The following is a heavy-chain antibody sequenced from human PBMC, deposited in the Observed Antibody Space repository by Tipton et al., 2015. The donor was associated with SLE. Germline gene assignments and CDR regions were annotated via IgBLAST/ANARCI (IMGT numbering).Heavy chain of an antibody. CDR2: IYYSGNT. CDR3: ARTYSSSSGDPFDI. Sequence: TLSLTCTVSGASISSHYWSWIRQPPGKGLEWIGYIYYSGNTKYNPSLQSRVTISLDTSNNQVSLRLTSVTPADTAVYYCARTYSSSSGDPFDIWGQGTMVTVSS. D-gene: IGHD6-6*01. V-gene: IGHV4-59*11. J-gene: IGHJ3*02. CDR1: GASISSHY.